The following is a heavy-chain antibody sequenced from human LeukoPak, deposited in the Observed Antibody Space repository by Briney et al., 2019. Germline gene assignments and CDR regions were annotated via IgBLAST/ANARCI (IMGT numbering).Heavy chain of an antibody. J-gene: IGHJ4*02. CDR1: GFTFSSYA. CDR2: IIASGGST. CDR3: AKLIPLVDCSSTSCYGFDS. V-gene: IGHV3-23*01. D-gene: IGHD2-2*01. Sequence: GGSLRLSCAASGFTFSSYAMSWVRQAPGRGLEWVSAIIASGGSTYYADSVKGRFTISRDNSKNTLYLQMNSLRAADTALYYCAKLIPLVDCSSTSCYGFDSWGQGTLVTVSS.